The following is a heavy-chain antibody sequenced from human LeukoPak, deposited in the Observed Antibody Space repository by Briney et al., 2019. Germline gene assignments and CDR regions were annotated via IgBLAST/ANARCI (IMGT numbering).Heavy chain of an antibody. V-gene: IGHV4-59*08. CDR1: GGSISSYY. D-gene: IGHD6-19*01. Sequence: SETLSLTSTVSGGSISSYYWSWIRQPPGKGLEWIGYIYYSGSTNYNPSLKSRVTISVDTSKNQFSLKLSSVTAADTAVYYCARLSSGWFLYWGQGTLVTVSS. CDR2: IYYSGST. CDR3: ARLSSGWFLY. J-gene: IGHJ4*02.